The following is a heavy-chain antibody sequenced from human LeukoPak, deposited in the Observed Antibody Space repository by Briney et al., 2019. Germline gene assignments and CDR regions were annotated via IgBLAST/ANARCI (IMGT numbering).Heavy chain of an antibody. J-gene: IGHJ5*02. Sequence: SVKVSCKASGGTFSSYAISWVRQAPGQGLEWMGGIIPIFGTANYAQKFQGRATITTDESTSTAYMELSSLRSEDTAVYYCAGGRRQEFDPWGQGTLVTVSS. CDR1: GGTFSSYA. CDR3: AGGRRQEFDP. D-gene: IGHD3-16*01. CDR2: IIPIFGTA. V-gene: IGHV1-69*05.